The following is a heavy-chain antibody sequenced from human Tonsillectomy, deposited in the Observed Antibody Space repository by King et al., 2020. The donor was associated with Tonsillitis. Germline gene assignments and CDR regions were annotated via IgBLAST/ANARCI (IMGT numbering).Heavy chain of an antibody. Sequence: EGQLVQSGAEVKKPGESLKISCKGSGYSFTTYWIAWVRQMPGKGLEWMGIIYPGDSDTRYSPSFQGQVTFSADKSISTAYLQWSSLKASDTAIYYCASLRYSSGWYFDYWGQGTLVTVSS. CDR3: ASLRYSSGWYFDY. CDR1: GYSFTTYW. D-gene: IGHD6-19*01. J-gene: IGHJ4*02. CDR2: IYPGDSDT. V-gene: IGHV5-51*01.